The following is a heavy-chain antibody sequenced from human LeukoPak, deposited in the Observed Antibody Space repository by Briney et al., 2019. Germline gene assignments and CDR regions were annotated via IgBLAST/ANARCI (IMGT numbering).Heavy chain of an antibody. CDR1: GYTFTSYG. CDR3: AANYGSGSYYIPYDAFDI. V-gene: IGHV1-18*01. CDR2: ISAYNGNT. J-gene: IGHJ3*02. Sequence: ASVKVSCKASGYTFTSYGISWVRQAPGQGLEWMGWISAYNGNTNYAQKLQGRVTTTTDTSTSTAYMELRSLRSDDTAVYYCAANYGSGSYYIPYDAFDIWGQGTMVTVSS. D-gene: IGHD3-10*01.